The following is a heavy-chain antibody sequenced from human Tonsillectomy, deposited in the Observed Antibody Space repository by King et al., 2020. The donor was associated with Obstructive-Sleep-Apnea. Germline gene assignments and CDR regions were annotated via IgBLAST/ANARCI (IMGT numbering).Heavy chain of an antibody. Sequence: VQLVESGGGVVQPGKSLRLSCAVSGFTFSTYAMHCVRQAPGKGLEGVAFISFDGRNKYYAYSVKGRFTVSRDDYKNTLYLQMNSLRPEDTGVYYCAREGLAGSSSSQWEYGMDVWGQGTTVTVSS. CDR1: GFTFSTYA. V-gene: IGHV3-30*14. CDR3: AREGLAGSSSSQWEYGMDV. J-gene: IGHJ6*02. CDR2: ISFDGRNK. D-gene: IGHD6-6*01.